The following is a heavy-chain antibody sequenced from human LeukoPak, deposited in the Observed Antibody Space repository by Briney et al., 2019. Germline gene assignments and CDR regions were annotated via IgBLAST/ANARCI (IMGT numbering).Heavy chain of an antibody. CDR1: GXTVSSNY. CDR2: IYSGGST. CDR3: AREGYYGSGSYRAFDI. V-gene: IGHV3-53*01. J-gene: IGHJ3*02. Sequence: GGSLRLSCAASGXTVSSNYMSWVRQAPGKGQEWVSVIYSGGSTYYADSVKGRFTISRDNSKNTLYLQMNSLRAEDTAVYYCAREGYYGSGSYRAFDIWGQGTMVTVSS. D-gene: IGHD3-10*01.